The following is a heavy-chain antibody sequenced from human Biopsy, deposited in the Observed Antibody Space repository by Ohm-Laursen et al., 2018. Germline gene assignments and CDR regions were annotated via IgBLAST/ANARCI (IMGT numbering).Heavy chain of an antibody. D-gene: IGHD4-23*01. CDR3: AKWAGHDYGRNPANDPFDM. V-gene: IGHV3-11*01. CDR2: ISGGGTI. Sequence: GSLRLSCAASGFSFSDYHMRWIRQAPGRGLEWVSYISGGGTIYYGDSMKGRVTISRDNAKNSLYLQMHSLRAEDTAVYYCAKWAGHDYGRNPANDPFDMWGQGTVVTVSS. J-gene: IGHJ3*02. CDR1: GFSFSDYH.